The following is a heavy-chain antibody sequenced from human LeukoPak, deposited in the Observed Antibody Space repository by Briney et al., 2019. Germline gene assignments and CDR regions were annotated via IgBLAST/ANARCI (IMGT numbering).Heavy chain of an antibody. J-gene: IGHJ4*02. CDR1: GYSFTSYW. Sequence: GESLKISCKGSGYSFTSYWIGWARQMPGKGLEWMGIIYPGDSDTRYSPSFQGQVTISADKPISTAYLQWSSLKASDTAMYYCARAGVTMVRGVDYWGQGTLVTVSS. D-gene: IGHD3-10*01. CDR3: ARAGVTMVRGVDY. V-gene: IGHV5-51*04. CDR2: IYPGDSDT.